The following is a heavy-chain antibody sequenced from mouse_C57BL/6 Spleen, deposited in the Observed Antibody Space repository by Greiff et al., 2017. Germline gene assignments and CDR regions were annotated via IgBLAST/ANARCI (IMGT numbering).Heavy chain of an antibody. CDR3: AIITTVDYAMDY. CDR1: GFNIKDYY. J-gene: IGHJ4*01. D-gene: IGHD1-1*01. V-gene: IGHV14-2*01. CDR2: IDPEDGET. Sequence: EVKLVESGAELVKPGASVKLSCTASGFNIKDYYMHWVKQRTEQGLEWIGRIDPEDGETKYAPKFQGKATITADTSSNTAYLQLGSLTSEDTAVYYDAIITTVDYAMDYWGEGTSVTVSS.